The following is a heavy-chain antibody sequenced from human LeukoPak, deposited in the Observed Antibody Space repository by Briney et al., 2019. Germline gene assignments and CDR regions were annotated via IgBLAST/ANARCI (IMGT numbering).Heavy chain of an antibody. Sequence: PGGSLRLSCAASGFTFSSYGMHWVRQAPGKGLEWVSSISSSSSDIYHADSVKGRFTVSRDNAKNSLYLQMNSLRVEDTAVYYCARGSLEVVPATGFWGQGTTVTVSS. J-gene: IGHJ6*02. CDR3: ARGSLEVVPATGF. V-gene: IGHV3-21*01. CDR1: GFTFSSYG. CDR2: ISSSSSDI. D-gene: IGHD2-15*01.